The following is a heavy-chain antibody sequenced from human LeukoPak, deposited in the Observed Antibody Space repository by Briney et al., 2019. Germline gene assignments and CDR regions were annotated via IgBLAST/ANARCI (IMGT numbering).Heavy chain of an antibody. J-gene: IGHJ4*02. CDR1: GYRFTDYY. CDR2: VNPNNGAT. V-gene: IGHV1-2*02. Sequence: ASVKVSCKASGYRFTDYYMRWVRQAPGQGLEWMGWVNPNNGATNYAQKFQGRVTMTSDTSITTAYMELSRLRSDDTAMYYCARGGSLVFGVLNDWGQGTLVTVSS. CDR3: ARGGSLVFGVLND. D-gene: IGHD3-16*01.